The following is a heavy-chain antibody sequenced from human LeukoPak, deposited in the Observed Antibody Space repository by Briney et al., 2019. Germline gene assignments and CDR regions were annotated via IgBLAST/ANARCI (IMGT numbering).Heavy chain of an antibody. V-gene: IGHV3-30*04. J-gene: IGHJ4*02. CDR3: ARDWYYYDSSGYYPDY. CDR1: GFTFSSYA. CDR2: ISYDGSNK. D-gene: IGHD3-22*01. Sequence: GGSLRLSCAASGFTFSSYAMHWVRQAPGKGLEWVAVISYDGSNKYYADSVKGRFTISRDNSKNTLYLQMNSLRAEDTAVYYCARDWYYYDSSGYYPDYWGQGTLVTVSS.